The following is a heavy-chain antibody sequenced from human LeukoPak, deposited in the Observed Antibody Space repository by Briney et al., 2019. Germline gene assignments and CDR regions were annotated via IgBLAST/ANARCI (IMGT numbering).Heavy chain of an antibody. Sequence: GRSLRLSCAASGFTFDDYAMHWVRQAPGKGLEWVSGISWNSGSIGYADSVKGRFTISRDNAKNSLYLQMNSLRAEDTALYYCAKGTGPTDYWGQGTLVTVSS. D-gene: IGHD1-14*01. V-gene: IGHV3-9*01. J-gene: IGHJ4*02. CDR3: AKGTGPTDY. CDR2: ISWNSGSI. CDR1: GFTFDDYA.